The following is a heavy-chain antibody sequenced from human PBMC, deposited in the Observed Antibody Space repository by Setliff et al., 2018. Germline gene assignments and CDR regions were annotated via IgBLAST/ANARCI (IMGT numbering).Heavy chain of an antibody. D-gene: IGHD6-13*01. V-gene: IGHV3-30*02. CDR3: TKESRQQVRTGAFDL. CDR1: QFPFTMYG. CDR2: IRLDGNTK. Sequence: GGSLRLSCVASQFPFTMYGVNWVRLAPGKGLEWLTFIRLDGNTKYYAESVKGRFTVSRDNTQNTLFLQMNGLRPEDTGVYYCTKESRQQVRTGAFDLWGHGTMVTVSS. J-gene: IGHJ3*01.